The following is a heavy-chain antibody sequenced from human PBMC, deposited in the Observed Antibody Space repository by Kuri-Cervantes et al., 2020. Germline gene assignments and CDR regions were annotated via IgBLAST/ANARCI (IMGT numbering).Heavy chain of an antibody. CDR3: ASMVRGTLLSYFDY. CDR1: GFTFSSYS. Sequence: GGSLRLSCAASGFTFSSYSMNWVRQAPGKGLEWVSSISSSSSYIYYADSVKGRFTISRDNAKNSLYLQMNSLRAEDTAVYYYASMVRGTLLSYFDYWGQGTLVTVSS. D-gene: IGHD3-10*01. CDR2: ISSSSSYI. J-gene: IGHJ4*02. V-gene: IGHV3-21*01.